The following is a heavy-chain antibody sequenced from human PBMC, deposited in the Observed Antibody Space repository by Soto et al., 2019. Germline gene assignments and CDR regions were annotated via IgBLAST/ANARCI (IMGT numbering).Heavy chain of an antibody. Sequence: ASVKVSCKASGYTFTGYYMHWVRRAPGQGLEWMGWINPNSGGTNYAQKFQGRVTMTRDTSISTAYMELSRLRSDDTAVYYCARAHRLVVGATFDYWGQGTLVTVSS. J-gene: IGHJ4*02. CDR1: GYTFTGYY. CDR3: ARAHRLVVGATFDY. V-gene: IGHV1-2*02. D-gene: IGHD1-26*01. CDR2: INPNSGGT.